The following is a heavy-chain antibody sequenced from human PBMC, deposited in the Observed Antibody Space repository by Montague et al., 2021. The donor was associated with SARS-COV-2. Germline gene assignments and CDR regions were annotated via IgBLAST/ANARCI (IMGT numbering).Heavy chain of an antibody. CDR1: GGSINDFY. D-gene: IGHD6-19*01. CDR2: ILPGGST. V-gene: IGHV4-4*07. J-gene: IGHJ6*02. CDR3: ARDHQVAGTAMDV. Sequence: SETLSLTCTVSGGSINDFYWSWIRQRAGKGLEWIGRILPGGSTNYVPSVKGRVTMSVDTSKNHFSLKMTSVTAADTAVYYCARDHQVAGTAMDVWGQGTTATVSS.